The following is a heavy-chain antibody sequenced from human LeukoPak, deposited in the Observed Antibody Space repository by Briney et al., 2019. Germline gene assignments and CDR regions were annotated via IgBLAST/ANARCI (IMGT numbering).Heavy chain of an antibody. J-gene: IGHJ4*02. CDR2: IYYIGST. CDR1: GGSISSGGY. CDR3: ARHGSYSLAF. Sequence: SETLSLTCAVSGGSISSGGYWSWLRQPPGKGLEWIGQIYYIGSTNYNPSLESRVIMSLDKSTNQLSLRFNTVTAADTAVYYCARHGSYSLAFWGQGALVTVSS. V-gene: IGHV4-4*02. D-gene: IGHD1-26*01.